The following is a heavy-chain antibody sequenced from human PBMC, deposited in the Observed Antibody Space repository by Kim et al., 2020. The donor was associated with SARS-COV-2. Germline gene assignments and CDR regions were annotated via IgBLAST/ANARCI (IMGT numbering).Heavy chain of an antibody. V-gene: IGHV3-33*06. CDR2: IWYDGSNK. Sequence: GGSLRLSCAASGFTFNNYGMHWVRQAPGKGLEWVAVIWYDGSNKYYADSVKGRFTISRDNSKNTLYLQMNSLRAEDTAVYYCAKGPSTLDWYSDAFDIWGQGTMVTVSS. J-gene: IGHJ3*02. D-gene: IGHD3-9*01. CDR3: AKGPSTLDWYSDAFDI. CDR1: GFTFNNYG.